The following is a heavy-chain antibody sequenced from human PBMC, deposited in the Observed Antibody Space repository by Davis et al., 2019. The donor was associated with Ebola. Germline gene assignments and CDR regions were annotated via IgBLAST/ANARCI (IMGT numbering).Heavy chain of an antibody. CDR1: GGSISSYY. CDR2: IYYSGST. D-gene: IGHD2-2*01. V-gene: IGHV4-59*12. CDR3: ARGRRYQLLWYYYYGMDV. Sequence: PSETLSLTCTVSGGSISSYYWSWIRQPPGKGLEWIGYIYYSGSTNYNPSLKSRVTISVDTSKNQFSLKLSSVTAADTAVYYCARGRRYQLLWYYYYGMDVWGKGTTVTVSS. J-gene: IGHJ6*04.